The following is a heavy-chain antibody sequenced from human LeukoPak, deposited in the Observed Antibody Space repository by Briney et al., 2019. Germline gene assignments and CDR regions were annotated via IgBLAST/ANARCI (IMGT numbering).Heavy chain of an antibody. D-gene: IGHD7-27*01. J-gene: IGHJ4*02. CDR1: GCPFSGYH. V-gene: IGHV4-34*01. CDR3: ARGGWGNFDY. CDR2: INHSGST. Sequence: SETLSLTCAVHGCPFSGYHWSWIRQPPAKGLEWIGEINHSGSTNYKPSLKSRVTISGDTSKNQFSLKLSSVTAADTAVYYCARGGWGNFDYWGQGTLVTVSS.